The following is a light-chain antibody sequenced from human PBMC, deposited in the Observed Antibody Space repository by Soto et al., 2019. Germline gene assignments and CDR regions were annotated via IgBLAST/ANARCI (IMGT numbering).Light chain of an antibody. CDR1: SSDVGGFNY. CDR2: DVS. Sequence: QSALTQPASVSGSPGQSITISCTGTSSDVGGFNYVSWYQQHPDKAPKLMIFDVSNRPSGVSNRFSGSKSGNTASLTISGLQAEDEAVYYCSSDTTSNPVFGGGTKLTVL. J-gene: IGLJ2*01. V-gene: IGLV2-14*01. CDR3: SSDTTSNPV.